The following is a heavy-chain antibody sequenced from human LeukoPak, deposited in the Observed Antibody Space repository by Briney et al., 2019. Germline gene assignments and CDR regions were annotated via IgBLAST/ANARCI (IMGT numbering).Heavy chain of an antibody. Sequence: SETLSLTCTVSGGSISSYYWSWIRQPPGKGLEWIGYIHYSGSTNYNPSLKSRVTISVDTSKNQLSLKLSSVTAADTAVYYCASTSIAAEGFDYWGQGTLVTVSS. CDR1: GGSISSYY. V-gene: IGHV4-59*08. CDR2: IHYSGST. J-gene: IGHJ4*02. CDR3: ASTSIAAEGFDY. D-gene: IGHD6-6*01.